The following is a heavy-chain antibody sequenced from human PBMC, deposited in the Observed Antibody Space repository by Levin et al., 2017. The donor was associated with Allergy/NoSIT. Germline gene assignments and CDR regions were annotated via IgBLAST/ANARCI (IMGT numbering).Heavy chain of an antibody. V-gene: IGHV3-74*01. CDR3: VRVGYDSG. CDR2: ISGDGSVT. CDR1: GFTFTNYW. J-gene: IGHJ4*02. D-gene: IGHD3-22*01. Sequence: PGGSLRLSCAASGFTFTNYWIHWVRQAAGKGLVWVSRISGDGSVTDYADSVRGRFTISRDNAWNTVYLQMNSLRVEDTAVYYCVRVGYDSGWGQGTLVTVSS.